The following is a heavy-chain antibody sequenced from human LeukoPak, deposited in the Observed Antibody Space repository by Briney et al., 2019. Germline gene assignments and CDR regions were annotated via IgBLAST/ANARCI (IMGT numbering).Heavy chain of an antibody. V-gene: IGHV3-33*01. D-gene: IGHD3-16*01. CDR2: IWYDGSNK. CDR1: GFTFSSYG. Sequence: GGSLRLSCAASGFTFSSYGMHWVRQAPGKGLEWVAVIWYDGSNKYYADSVKGRFTISRDNSKNTLFLQMNSLRAEDTAVYYCASHRFAAFDIWGQGTMVTVSS. J-gene: IGHJ3*02. CDR3: ASHRFAAFDI.